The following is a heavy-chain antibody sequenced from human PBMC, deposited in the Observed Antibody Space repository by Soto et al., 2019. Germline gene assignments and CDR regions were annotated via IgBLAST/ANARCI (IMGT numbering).Heavy chain of an antibody. CDR2: IYYSGST. CDR3: ARDEGYYYDSSGYFPPRAFDI. V-gene: IGHV4-31*03. D-gene: IGHD3-22*01. Sequence: PSETLSLTCTVSGGSISSGGYYWSWIRQHPGKGLEWIGYIYYSGSTYYNPSLKSRVTISVDTSKNQFSLKLSSVTAADTAVYYCARDEGYYYDSSGYFPPRAFDIWGQGTMVTVSS. CDR1: GGSISSGGYY. J-gene: IGHJ3*02.